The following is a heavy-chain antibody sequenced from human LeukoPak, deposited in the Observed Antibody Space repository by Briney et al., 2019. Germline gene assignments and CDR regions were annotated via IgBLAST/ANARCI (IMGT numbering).Heavy chain of an antibody. CDR2: IYYSGST. CDR3: ARVAQWLVRGGHYYGMDV. V-gene: IGHV4-59*01. D-gene: IGHD6-19*01. CDR1: GGSISSYY. J-gene: IGHJ6*02. Sequence: SETLSLTCTVSGGSISSYYWSWIRQPPGKGLEWIGYIYYSGSTNYNLSLKSRVTISVDTSKNQFSLKLSSVTAADTAVYYCARVAQWLVRGGHYYGMDVWGQGTTVTVSS.